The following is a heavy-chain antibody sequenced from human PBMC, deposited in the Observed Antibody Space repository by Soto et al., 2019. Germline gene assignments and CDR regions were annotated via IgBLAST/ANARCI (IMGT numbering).Heavy chain of an antibody. J-gene: IGHJ6*02. D-gene: IGHD3-22*01. V-gene: IGHV4-30-2*01. CDR1: GDSSVSSSSYS. CDR3: ARPIVVAPVYYAIDV. CDR2: IYHSGST. Sequence: SETLSLTCTVSGDSSVSSSSYSWSWIRQPPGMGLEWIGHIYHSGSTHYNPSLESRVTMSVDRSKNQFSLKLSSVTAADTAVYYCARPIVVAPVYYAIDVWGQGTTVTVSS.